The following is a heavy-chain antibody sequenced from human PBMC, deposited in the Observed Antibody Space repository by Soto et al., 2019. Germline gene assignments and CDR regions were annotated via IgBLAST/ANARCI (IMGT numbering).Heavy chain of an antibody. CDR1: GYTFTNYE. Sequence: ASVKVSCKASGYTFTNYEINWVRQATGQGLEWMGWMNPGSGNTGYAHKFQGRVTMTRNISISTACMELSRLGSDDTAIYYCARMESSGSLKWFDPWGQGTLVTVSS. CDR3: ARMESSGSLKWFDP. V-gene: IGHV1-8*01. CDR2: MNPGSGNT. D-gene: IGHD3-10*01. J-gene: IGHJ5*02.